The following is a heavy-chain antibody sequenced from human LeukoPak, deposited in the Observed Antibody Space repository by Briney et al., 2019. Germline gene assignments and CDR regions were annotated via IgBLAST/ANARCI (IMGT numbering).Heavy chain of an antibody. CDR2: IYPGDSDT. CDR1: GYSFTSYL. CDR3: ARRSSIATRLFDF. V-gene: IGHV5-51*01. J-gene: IGHJ4*02. D-gene: IGHD6-6*01. Sequence: GESLQISCKGSGYSFTSYLIGWVRQMPGKGLEWMGIIYPGDSDTKYSPSFQGQVTISADKSITTTYLQWSSLKASDTAIYFCARRSSIATRLFDFWGQGTLVTVSS.